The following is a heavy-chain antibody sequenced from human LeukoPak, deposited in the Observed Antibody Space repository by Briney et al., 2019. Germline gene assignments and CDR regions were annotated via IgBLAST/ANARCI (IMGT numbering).Heavy chain of an antibody. CDR1: GFTFSSYS. CDR2: ISSSSTI. J-gene: IGHJ6*02. Sequence: GGSLRLSCAASGFTFSSYSMNWVRQAPGKGLEWVSYISSSSTIYYADSVKGRFTISRDNAKNSLYLQMNSLRDEDTAVYYCARDLLWFGEDHGMDVWGQGTTVTVSS. CDR3: ARDLLWFGEDHGMDV. D-gene: IGHD3-10*01. V-gene: IGHV3-48*02.